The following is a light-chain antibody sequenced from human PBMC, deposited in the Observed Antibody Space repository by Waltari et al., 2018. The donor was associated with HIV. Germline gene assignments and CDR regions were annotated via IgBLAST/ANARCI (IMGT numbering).Light chain of an antibody. J-gene: IGLJ2*01. V-gene: IGLV2-11*01. Sequence: QSALTQPRSVSGSPGQSVTISCTGTSSDVGGYNYVSWYQQHPGKAPKLLIFDVSKRPSGVPNRFSGSKSGNTASLTISGLQAEDEADYYCNSYTTSSTLHVVFGGGTKLTVL. CDR3: NSYTTSSTLHVV. CDR1: SSDVGGYNY. CDR2: DVS.